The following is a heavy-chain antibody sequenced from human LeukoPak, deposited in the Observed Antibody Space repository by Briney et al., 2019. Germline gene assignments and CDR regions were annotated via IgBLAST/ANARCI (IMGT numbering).Heavy chain of an antibody. CDR1: GFTFSSYS. V-gene: IGHV3-21*01. J-gene: IGHJ5*02. D-gene: IGHD2-15*01. CDR2: ISSSSSYI. Sequence: GGSLRLSCAASGFTFSSYSMNWVRQAPGKGLEWVSSISSSSSYIYYADSVKGRFTISRDNAKNSLYLQMNSLRAEDTAVYYCARGKRRRYCSGGSRYSDNWFDPWGQGTLVTVSS. CDR3: ARGKRRRYCSGGSRYSDNWFDP.